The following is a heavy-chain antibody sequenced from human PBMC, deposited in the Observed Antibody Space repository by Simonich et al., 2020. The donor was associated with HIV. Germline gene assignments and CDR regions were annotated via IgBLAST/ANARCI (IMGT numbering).Heavy chain of an antibody. Sequence: EYGGGLVQPGGSLRLSCAASGFTFSNYWMHWVRQAPGKGLVWVSRINTDGISTSYADSVKGRLTISRDNAKNTLYLQMNSLRAEDTAVYYCTRAKLIGASVNDASDIWGQGTMVTVSS. CDR2: INTDGIST. D-gene: IGHD2-21*01. CDR1: GFTFSNYW. V-gene: IGHV3-74*01. CDR3: TRAKLIGASVNDASDI. J-gene: IGHJ3*02.